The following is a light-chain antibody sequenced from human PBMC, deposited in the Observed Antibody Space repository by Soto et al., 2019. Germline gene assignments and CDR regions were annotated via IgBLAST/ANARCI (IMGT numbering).Light chain of an antibody. CDR1: QSVSSSY. CDR2: GAS. V-gene: IGKV3-20*01. J-gene: IGKJ2*01. Sequence: EIVLTQSPGTLSLSPGERATLSCRARQSVSSSYLAWYQQKPGQAPRLLIYGASSRATGIPDRFSGSGSGTDFTLTISRLEPEDFAVYYCQLRYTFGQGTKLEIK. CDR3: QLRYT.